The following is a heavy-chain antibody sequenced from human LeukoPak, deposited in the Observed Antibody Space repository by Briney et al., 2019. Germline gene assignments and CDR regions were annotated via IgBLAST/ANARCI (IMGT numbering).Heavy chain of an antibody. CDR2: IYSGGST. Sequence: GGSLRLSCAASGFTVSSNYMSWVRQAPGKGLEWVSVIYSGGSTYYADSVKGRFTISRDNSKNTLYLQMNSLRAEDTAVYYCARDLFTYYYDSSGPAFGYWGQGTLVTVSS. J-gene: IGHJ4*02. CDR1: GFTVSSNY. CDR3: ARDLFTYYYDSSGPAFGY. V-gene: IGHV3-53*01. D-gene: IGHD3-22*01.